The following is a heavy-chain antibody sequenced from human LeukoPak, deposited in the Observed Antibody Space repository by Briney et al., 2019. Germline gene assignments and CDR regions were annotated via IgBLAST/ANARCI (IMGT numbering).Heavy chain of an antibody. D-gene: IGHD3-3*01. CDR1: GFTFSDHA. CDR2: INGNGGGS. J-gene: IGHJ4*02. V-gene: IGHV3-23*01. CDR3: AKEGATIFGVVPFDY. Sequence: AGGSLRLSCAASGFTFSDHAMSWVRQAPAKGLEWVSSINGNGGGSYYIDSVKGRFTISRDNSKNTLYLQMNSLRAEDTAVYYCAKEGATIFGVVPFDYWGQGTLVTVSS.